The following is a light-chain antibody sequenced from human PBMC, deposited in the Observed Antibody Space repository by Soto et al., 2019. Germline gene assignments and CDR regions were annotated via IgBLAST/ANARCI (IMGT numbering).Light chain of an antibody. V-gene: IGKV4-1*01. CDR2: WAS. J-gene: IGKJ4*01. CDR3: QQYYTTPLT. CDR1: QSVLYSSNHKNY. Sequence: DIVMTQSPDSLAVSLGERATINCKSSQSVLYSSNHKNYLAWYQQKPVQPPKLLIYWASTRESGVPDRFSGSGSGTDFTLTISSLQAEDVAVYYCQQYYTTPLTFGGGTKVEIK.